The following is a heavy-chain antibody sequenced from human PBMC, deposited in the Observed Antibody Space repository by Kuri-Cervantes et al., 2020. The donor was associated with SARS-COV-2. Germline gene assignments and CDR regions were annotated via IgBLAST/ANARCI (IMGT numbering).Heavy chain of an antibody. CDR2: ISVWNRNT. V-gene: IGHV1-18*01. CDR3: ARGYYSHFDY. D-gene: IGHD1-26*01. CDR1: GYTFSGYY. Sequence: GESLKISCKASGYTFSGYYMYWARQAPGQGLEWLGWISVWNRNTDYAQKVQGRVTMTTDTSTSTAYMELRSLRSDNTAVYFCARGYYSHFDYWGQGTLDTVSS. J-gene: IGHJ4*02.